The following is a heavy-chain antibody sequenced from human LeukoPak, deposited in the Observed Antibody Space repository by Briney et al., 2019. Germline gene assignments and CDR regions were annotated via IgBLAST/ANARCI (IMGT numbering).Heavy chain of an antibody. D-gene: IGHD5-24*01. J-gene: IGHJ4*02. CDR3: ASASAWLQGFDY. V-gene: IGHV1-2*06. Sequence: ASVKVSCKASGYTFTGYYMHWVRQAPGQGLEWMGRMNPNSGGTNYAQKFQGRVTMTRDTSISTAYMELSRLRSDDTAVYYCASASAWLQGFDYWGQGTLVTVSS. CDR1: GYTFTGYY. CDR2: MNPNSGGT.